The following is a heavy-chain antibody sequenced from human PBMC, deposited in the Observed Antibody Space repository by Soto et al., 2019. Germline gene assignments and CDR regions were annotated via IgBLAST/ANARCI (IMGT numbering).Heavy chain of an antibody. D-gene: IGHD3-10*01. J-gene: IGHJ4*02. Sequence: EVQLVESGGGLVKPGGSLRLSCAASGFTFSSYSMNWVRQAPGKGLEWVSSISSSSSYIYYADSVKGRFTISRDNAKNSLYLQMNSLRADDTAVYYCASALKFGADYWGQGTLVTVSS. CDR3: ASALKFGADY. CDR2: ISSSSSYI. CDR1: GFTFSSYS. V-gene: IGHV3-21*01.